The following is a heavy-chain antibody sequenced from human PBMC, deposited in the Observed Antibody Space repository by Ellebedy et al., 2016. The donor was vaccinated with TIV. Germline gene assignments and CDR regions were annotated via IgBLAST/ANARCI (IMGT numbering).Heavy chain of an antibody. V-gene: IGHV3-23*01. Sequence: PGGSLRLSCAASGLTFSSHAMSWVRQAPGKGLEWVSSITESGGNTYYADSVKGRFTISRDNSKSTLYLQMNSLRAEDTAVYYCARDPVGVGPAFDIWGQGTMVTVSS. CDR2: ITESGGNT. D-gene: IGHD4-23*01. J-gene: IGHJ3*02. CDR3: ARDPVGVGPAFDI. CDR1: GLTFSSHA.